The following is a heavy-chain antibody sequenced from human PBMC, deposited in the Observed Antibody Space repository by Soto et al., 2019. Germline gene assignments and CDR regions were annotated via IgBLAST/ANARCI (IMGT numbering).Heavy chain of an antibody. D-gene: IGHD6-6*01. CDR3: ARGRRIAARPHGYYYYGMDV. CDR1: GGSFSGYY. J-gene: IGHJ6*02. V-gene: IGHV4-34*01. CDR2: INHSGST. Sequence: ASETLSLTCAVYGGSFSGYYWSWIRQPPGKGLEWIGEINHSGSTNYNPSLKSRVTISVDTSKNQFSLKLSSVTAADTAVYYCARGRRIAARPHGYYYYGMDVWGQGTTVTV.